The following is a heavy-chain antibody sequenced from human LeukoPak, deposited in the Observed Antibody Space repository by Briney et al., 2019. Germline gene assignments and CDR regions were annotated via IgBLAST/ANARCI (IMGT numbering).Heavy chain of an antibody. V-gene: IGHV3-23*01. J-gene: IGHJ4*02. D-gene: IGHD3-22*01. CDR2: ISGSGGST. CDR3: AKFSRYDSSGYQDY. CDR1: GFTFSSYG. Sequence: GGSLRLSCAASGFTFSSYGMSWVRQAPGKGLEWVSAISGSGGSTYYADSVKGRFTISRDNSKNTLYLQMNSLRAEDTAVYYCAKFSRYDSSGYQDYWGQGTLVTVSS.